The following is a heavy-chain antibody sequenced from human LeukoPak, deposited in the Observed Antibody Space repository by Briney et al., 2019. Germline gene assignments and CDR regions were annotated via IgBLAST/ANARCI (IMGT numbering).Heavy chain of an antibody. D-gene: IGHD3-22*01. CDR1: GFTFSSYA. CDR3: AKALTTDPSPYNYYGMDV. Sequence: GGSLRLSCAASGFTFSSYAMSWVRQAPGKGLEWVSAISGSGVSTYYAVSVKGRFTISRDNSKNTLYLQMNSLRTKDTAVYNCAKALTTDPSPYNYYGMDVWGKGTTVTVSS. V-gene: IGHV3-23*01. CDR2: ISGSGVST. J-gene: IGHJ6*04.